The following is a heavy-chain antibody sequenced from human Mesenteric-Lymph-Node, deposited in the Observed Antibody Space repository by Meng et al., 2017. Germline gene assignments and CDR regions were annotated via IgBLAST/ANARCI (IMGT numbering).Heavy chain of an antibody. V-gene: IGHV3-23*01. J-gene: IGHJ3*02. D-gene: IGHD3-10*01. CDR1: GFTFSNFG. CDR3: ARGVLGSAFDI. Sequence: GGSLRLSCAASGFTFSNFGMSWVRQAPGKGLERVSGISTSGAGTYYADSVKGRFTISRDISENTLYLQMNSLRAEDTAVYYCARGVLGSAFDIWGLGTMVTVSS. CDR2: ISTSGAGT.